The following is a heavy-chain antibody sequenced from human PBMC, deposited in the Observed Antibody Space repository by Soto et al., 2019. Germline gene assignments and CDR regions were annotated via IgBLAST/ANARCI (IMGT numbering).Heavy chain of an antibody. J-gene: IGHJ3*02. CDR3: ARGSHGGHAFDI. D-gene: IGHD3-16*01. CDR1: GGSISSGGYY. Sequence: SETLSLTCTVSGGSISSGGYYWSWIRQHPGKGLEWIGYIYYSGSTYYNPSLKSRVTISVDTSKNQFSLKLSSVTAADTAVYYCARGSHGGHAFDIWGQGTMVTVSS. V-gene: IGHV4-31*03. CDR2: IYYSGST.